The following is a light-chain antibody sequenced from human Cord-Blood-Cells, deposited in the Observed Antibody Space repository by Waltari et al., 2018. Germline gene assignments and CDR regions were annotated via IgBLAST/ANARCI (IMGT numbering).Light chain of an antibody. Sequence: QSALTQPASVSGSPGQSITISCTGTSSDVGSDNLVSWYQQHPGKAPKLMIYEGSKRPSGVSNRFSGSKSGNTASLTISGLQAEDEADYYCCSYAGSSTFVVFGTGTKVTVL. CDR2: EGS. CDR1: SSDVGSDNL. V-gene: IGLV2-23*03. CDR3: CSYAGSSTFVV. J-gene: IGLJ1*01.